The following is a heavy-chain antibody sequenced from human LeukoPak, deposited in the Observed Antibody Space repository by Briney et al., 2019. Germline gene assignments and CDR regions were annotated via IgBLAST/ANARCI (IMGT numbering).Heavy chain of an antibody. D-gene: IGHD3-22*01. CDR3: ASPTYYYDSSGYYPKRRPHYYYYYGMDV. CDR1: GGTFSSYA. J-gene: IGHJ6*02. CDR2: IIPIFGTA. V-gene: IGHV1-69*13. Sequence: SVKVSCKASGGTFSSYAISWVRQAPGQGLEWMGGIIPIFGTANYAQKFQGRVTITADESTSTAYMELSSLRSEDTAVYYCASPTYYYDSSGYYPKRRPHYYYYYGMDVWGQGTTVTVSS.